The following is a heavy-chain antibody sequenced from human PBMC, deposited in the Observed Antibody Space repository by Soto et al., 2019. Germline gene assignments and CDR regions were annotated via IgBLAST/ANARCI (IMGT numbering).Heavy chain of an antibody. CDR2: INHSGST. D-gene: IGHD3-10*01. CDR3: AREGDYYGSGSYLPLAY. CDR1: GGSFSGYY. Sequence: SETLSLTCAVYGGSFSGYYWSWIRQPPGKGLEWIGEINHSGSTNYNPSLKSRVTISVDTSKNQFSLKLSSVTAADTAVYYCAREGDYYGSGSYLPLAYWGQGTLVTVSS. J-gene: IGHJ4*02. V-gene: IGHV4-34*01.